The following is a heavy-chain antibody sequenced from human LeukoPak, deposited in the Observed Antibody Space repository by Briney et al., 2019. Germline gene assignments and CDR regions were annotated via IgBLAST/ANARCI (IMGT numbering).Heavy chain of an antibody. CDR3: ARAGLAPHTPYYYYGMDV. J-gene: IGHJ6*02. Sequence: SETLSLTCAVYGGSFSGYYWSWIRQPPGKGLEWIGEINHSGSTNYNPSLKSRVTISVDTSKNQFSLKLSSVTAADTAVYYCARAGLAPHTPYYYYGMDVWGQGTTVTVSS. CDR1: GGSFSGYY. CDR2: INHSGST. V-gene: IGHV4-34*01.